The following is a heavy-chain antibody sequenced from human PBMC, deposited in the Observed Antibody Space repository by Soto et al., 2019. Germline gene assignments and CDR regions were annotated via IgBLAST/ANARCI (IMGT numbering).Heavy chain of an antibody. V-gene: IGHV4-34*01. D-gene: IGHD1-26*01. Sequence: QVQLQQWGAGLLKPSETLSLTCAVYGGSFSGYYWSWIRQPPGKGLEWIGEINHSGSTNYNPSLKSRVTISVDTSKNQFSLKLSSVTAADTAVYYCARVAKRGWELPDYWGQGTLVTVSS. CDR3: ARVAKRGWELPDY. J-gene: IGHJ4*02. CDR1: GGSFSGYY. CDR2: INHSGST.